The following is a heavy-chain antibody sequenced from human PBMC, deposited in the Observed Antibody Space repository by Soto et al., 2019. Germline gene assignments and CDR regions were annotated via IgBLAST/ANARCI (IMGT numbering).Heavy chain of an antibody. J-gene: IGHJ4*02. V-gene: IGHV3-23*01. D-gene: IGHD6-19*01. CDR2: ISGSGSST. CDR1: GFTFSSYA. CDR3: ASPSSGWYFDY. Sequence: EVQLLESGGGLVQPGGSLRLSCAASGFTFSSYAMNWVRQAPGMGLEWVSVISGSGSSTYYADSVKGRLTISRDNSKNPVYPQMNSLRAEDTAVYYWASPSSGWYFDYWGQGTLVTVST.